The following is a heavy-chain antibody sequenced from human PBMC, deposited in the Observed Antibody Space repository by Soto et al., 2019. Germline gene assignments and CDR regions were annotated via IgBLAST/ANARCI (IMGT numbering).Heavy chain of an antibody. CDR3: ARGWASHYCGGDCYGDAFDI. J-gene: IGHJ3*02. CDR2: IYYSGST. V-gene: IGHV4-31*03. D-gene: IGHD2-21*02. CDR1: GGSISSGGYY. Sequence: QVQLQESGPGLVKPSQTLSLTCTVSGGSISSGGYYWSWIRQHPGKGLEWIGYIYYSGSTYYNPSLKSRVTLSVDTSSNQSSLKLSSVTAADTAVYYCARGWASHYCGGDCYGDAFDIWGQGTMVTVSS.